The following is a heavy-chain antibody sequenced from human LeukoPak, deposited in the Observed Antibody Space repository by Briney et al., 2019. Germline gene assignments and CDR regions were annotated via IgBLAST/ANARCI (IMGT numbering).Heavy chain of an antibody. V-gene: IGHV4-39*01. CDR2: IYYSGST. CDR1: GGSISSSSYY. D-gene: IGHD6-13*01. Sequence: SETLSLTCTVSGGSISSSSYYWGWIRQPPGKGLEWIGSIYYSGSTYYNPSLKSRVTTSVDTSKNQFSLKLSSVTAADTAVYYCARSPQGAAGTADWFDPWGQGALVTVSS. J-gene: IGHJ5*02. CDR3: ARSPQGAAGTADWFDP.